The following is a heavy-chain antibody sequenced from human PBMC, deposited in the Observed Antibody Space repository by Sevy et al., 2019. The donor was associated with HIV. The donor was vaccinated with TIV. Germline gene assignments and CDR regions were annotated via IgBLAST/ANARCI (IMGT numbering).Heavy chain of an antibody. V-gene: IGHV3-11*01. Sequence: GGSLRLSCAASGFTFSDYYMSWIRQAPGKGLEWVSYISSSGSTIYYADSVKGRFTISRDNAKNSLYLQMNRLRAEDTAVYYCARGTGSSGWYFDYYGMDVWGQGTTVTVSS. CDR2: ISSSGSTI. CDR3: ARGTGSSGWYFDYYGMDV. J-gene: IGHJ6*02. CDR1: GFTFSDYY. D-gene: IGHD6-19*01.